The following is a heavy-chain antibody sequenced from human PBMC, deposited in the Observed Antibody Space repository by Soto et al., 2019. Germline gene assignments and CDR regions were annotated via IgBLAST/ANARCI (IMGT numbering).Heavy chain of an antibody. Sequence: GESLKISCKGSGYSFTSYWISWVRQMPGKGLEWMGRIDPSDSYTNYSPSFQGHVTISADKSISTAYLQWGSLKASDTAMYYCARPEYSSSSGYYYGMDVWGQGATVTVSS. J-gene: IGHJ6*02. CDR2: IDPSDSYT. CDR3: ARPEYSSSSGYYYGMDV. CDR1: GYSFTSYW. V-gene: IGHV5-10-1*01. D-gene: IGHD6-6*01.